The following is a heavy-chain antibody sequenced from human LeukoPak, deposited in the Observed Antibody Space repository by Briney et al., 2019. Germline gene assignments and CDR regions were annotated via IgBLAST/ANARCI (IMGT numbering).Heavy chain of an antibody. V-gene: IGHV3-48*01. J-gene: IGHJ5*02. D-gene: IGHD2-15*01. Sequence: PGGSMRLSCAASGFTFSCYSMNWVRQAPGKGLEWVSYISSSSSTIYYADSVRGRLTISRDNAKNSLYLQMNSLRAEDTAVYYCARGVVVVVAATNNWFDPGAREPWSPSPQ. CDR2: ISSSSSTI. CDR3: ARGVVVVVAATNNWFDP. CDR1: GFTFSCYS.